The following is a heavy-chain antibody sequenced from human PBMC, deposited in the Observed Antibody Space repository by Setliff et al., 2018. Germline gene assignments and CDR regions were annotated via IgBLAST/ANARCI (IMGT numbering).Heavy chain of an antibody. CDR1: GYTFTGYY. V-gene: IGHV1-2*04. J-gene: IGHJ6*02. D-gene: IGHD1-26*01. CDR2: INPNSGGT. Sequence: ASVKVSCKASGYTFTGYYMHWVRQAPGQGLEWMGWINPNSGGTNYAQKFQGWVSMTRDTSISTAYMELSRLRSDDTAVYYCARDLLYSGSYFGYYYGMDVWGQGTTVTVSS. CDR3: ARDLLYSGSYFGYYYGMDV.